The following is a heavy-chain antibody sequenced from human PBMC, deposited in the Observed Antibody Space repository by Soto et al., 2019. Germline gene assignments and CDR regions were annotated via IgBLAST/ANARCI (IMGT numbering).Heavy chain of an antibody. J-gene: IGHJ6*02. V-gene: IGHV3-30*18. Sequence: QVQLVESGGGVVQPGRSLRLSCAASGFTFSSYGMHWVRQAPGKGLEWVAVISYDGSNKYYADSVKGRFPISRDNSKNTLYLQMNSLRAEDTAVYYCAKDRLAARPYYYYGMDVWGQGTTVTVSS. CDR3: AKDRLAARPYYYYGMDV. CDR2: ISYDGSNK. CDR1: GFTFSSYG. D-gene: IGHD6-6*01.